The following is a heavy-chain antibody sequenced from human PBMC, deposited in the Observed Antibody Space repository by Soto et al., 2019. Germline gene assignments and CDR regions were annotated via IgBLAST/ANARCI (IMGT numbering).Heavy chain of an antibody. CDR3: IRGVCYDSLDL. V-gene: IGHV4-30-2*02. J-gene: IGHJ6*02. CDR2: ISHRETT. Sequence: LVRSVYGVTRSYGAYSCSWIRQTHGKGLEWLGYISHRETTYYNPSFKSRLSLYIDRTRNQFSLSLSSMTSADKAVYSCIRGVCYDSLDLWG. D-gene: IGHD3-3*01. CDR1: GVTRSYGAYS.